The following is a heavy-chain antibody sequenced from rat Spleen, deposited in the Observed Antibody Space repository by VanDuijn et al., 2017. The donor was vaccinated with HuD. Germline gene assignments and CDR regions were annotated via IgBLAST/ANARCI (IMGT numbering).Heavy chain of an antibody. D-gene: IGHD1-12*03. CDR3: ALRYYDGYYHYFDY. CDR1: GYSITSSYR. Sequence: EVQLQESGPGLVKPSQSLSLTCSVTGYSITSSYRWNWIRTFPGNKLEWMGYINSAGSTNYNPSLKNRISITRDTSKNQSFLQVNSVTTEDTAIDYCALRYYDGYYHYFDYWGQGVMVTVSS. J-gene: IGHJ2*01. V-gene: IGHV3-3*01. CDR2: INSAGST.